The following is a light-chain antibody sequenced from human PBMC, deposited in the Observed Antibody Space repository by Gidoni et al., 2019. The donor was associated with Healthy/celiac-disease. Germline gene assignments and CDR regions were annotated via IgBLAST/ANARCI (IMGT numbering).Light chain of an antibody. V-gene: IGKV1-39*01. CDR1: QSISSY. Sequence: DIQMTQSPSSLSASVGDRDTITCRSSQSISSYLNWYQQKAGNAPKLLIYAASSLHSWVPSRFSGSGSVTDFTRTISSLQLEDFATYYCQQSYSTPLYTCGQGTKLEIK. CDR3: QQSYSTPLYT. J-gene: IGKJ2*01. CDR2: AAS.